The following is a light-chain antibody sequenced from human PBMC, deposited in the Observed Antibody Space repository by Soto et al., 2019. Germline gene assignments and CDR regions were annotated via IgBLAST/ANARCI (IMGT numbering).Light chain of an antibody. J-gene: IGLJ1*01. CDR3: QSYDSSLSGYV. Sequence: QYVLTQPPSVSEAPGQRVTISCSASSSNIGAGYEAHWYQQVPGTAPKLLIYENNNRPSGVPDRFSGSKSGTSASLAITGLQAEDEAEYYCQSYDSSLSGYVFGTGTKLTVL. CDR2: ENN. V-gene: IGLV1-40*01. CDR1: SSNIGAGYE.